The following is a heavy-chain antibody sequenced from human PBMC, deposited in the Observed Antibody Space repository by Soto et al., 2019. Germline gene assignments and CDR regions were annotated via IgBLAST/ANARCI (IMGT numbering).Heavy chain of an antibody. J-gene: IGHJ5*02. CDR2: IYYSGST. Sequence: QLQLQESGPGLVKPSETLSLTCTVSGGSISSSSYYWGWIRQPPGKGLEWIGSIYYSGSTYYNPSLKSRVTISVDTSNNQFSLKLRSVTAADKAVYYCARVLFSSTSGGWCDPWGQGTLVTVSS. V-gene: IGHV4-39*01. CDR3: ARVLFSSTSGGWCDP. CDR1: GGSISSSSYY. D-gene: IGHD2-2*01.